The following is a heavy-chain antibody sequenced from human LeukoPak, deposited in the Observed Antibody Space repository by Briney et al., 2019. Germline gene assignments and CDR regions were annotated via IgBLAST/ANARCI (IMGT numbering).Heavy chain of an antibody. CDR2: ISYDGSKK. Sequence: GRSLRLSCAASGFTFNNYVMHWVRQAPGKGLEWVALISYDGSKKYYADSVRGRFTISRDNSKNTLYLQMNSLRPEDTAVYYCAKDFEGFCGGDCYSMDFWGQGTLATVSS. V-gene: IGHV3-30*18. CDR3: AKDFEGFCGGDCYSMDF. J-gene: IGHJ4*02. D-gene: IGHD2-21*02. CDR1: GFTFNNYV.